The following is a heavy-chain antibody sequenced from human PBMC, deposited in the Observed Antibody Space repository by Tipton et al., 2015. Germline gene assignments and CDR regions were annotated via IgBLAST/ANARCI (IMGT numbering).Heavy chain of an antibody. J-gene: IGHJ4*02. CDR1: GSTFSSYA. CDR2: ISISGGST. CDR3: AKRRRSSAWYGGYYFDY. Sequence: SLRLSCAASGSTFSSYAMSWVRQAPGKGLEWVSAISISGGSTYYADSVKGRFTVSRDNSKNTLYLQMNSLRAEDTAVYYCAKRRRSSAWYGGYYFDYWGQGTLVTVSS. V-gene: IGHV3-23*01. D-gene: IGHD6-19*01.